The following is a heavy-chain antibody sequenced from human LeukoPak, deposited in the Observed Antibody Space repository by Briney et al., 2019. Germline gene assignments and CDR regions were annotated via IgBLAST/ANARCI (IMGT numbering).Heavy chain of an antibody. CDR3: ARHLAYDDFWSGYYGLIFDY. CDR1: GGSISSSSYY. V-gene: IGHV4-61*05. CDR2: IYYSGST. Sequence: SETLSLTCTVSGGSISSSSYYWSWIRQPPGKGLEWIGYIYYSGSTNYNPSLKSRVTISVDTSKNQFSLKLSSVTAADTAVYYCARHLAYDDFWSGYYGLIFDYWGQGTLVTVSS. D-gene: IGHD3-3*01. J-gene: IGHJ4*02.